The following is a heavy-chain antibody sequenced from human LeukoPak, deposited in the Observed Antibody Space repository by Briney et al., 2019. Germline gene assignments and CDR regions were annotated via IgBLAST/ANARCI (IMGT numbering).Heavy chain of an antibody. CDR3: ARVAYASGTREDS. CDR2: TYYSGST. J-gene: IGHJ4*02. Sequence: PSETLSLTCIVSGGSISSSSYYWGWIRQPPGKGLEWIGSTYYSGSTYYNASLKSRVTISVDTSKNQFSLKLSSVTAADTAVYYCARVAYASGTREDSWGQGTLVTVSS. CDR1: GGSISSSSYY. D-gene: IGHD3-10*01. V-gene: IGHV4-39*07.